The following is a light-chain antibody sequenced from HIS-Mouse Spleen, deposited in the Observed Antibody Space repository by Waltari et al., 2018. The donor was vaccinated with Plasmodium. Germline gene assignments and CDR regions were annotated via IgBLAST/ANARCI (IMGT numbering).Light chain of an antibody. CDR3: QQYNNWSFT. CDR2: GAS. Sequence: EIVMTQSPATLSVSPGERATLSCRASQSVSSNLAWYQQKPGQAPRLLIYGASTRATAIPARFSGSGSGTEFTLTINSLQSEDFAVYYCQQYNNWSFTFGPGTKVDIK. J-gene: IGKJ3*01. V-gene: IGKV3-15*01. CDR1: QSVSSN.